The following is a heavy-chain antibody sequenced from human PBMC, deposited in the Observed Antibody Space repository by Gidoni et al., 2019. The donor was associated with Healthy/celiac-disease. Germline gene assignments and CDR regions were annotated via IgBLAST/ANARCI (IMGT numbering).Heavy chain of an antibody. CDR3: ARHPPGYCSSTSCPNYYYYGMDV. Sequence: QLQLQESGPGLVKPSETLSLTCTVSGGSISSSSYYWGWIRQPPGKGLEWIGSIYYSGSTYYNPSLKSRVTISVDTSKNQFSLKLSSVTAADTAVYYCARHPPGYCSSTSCPNYYYYGMDVWGQGTTVTVSS. D-gene: IGHD2-2*01. V-gene: IGHV4-39*01. CDR2: IYYSGST. J-gene: IGHJ6*02. CDR1: GGSISSSSYY.